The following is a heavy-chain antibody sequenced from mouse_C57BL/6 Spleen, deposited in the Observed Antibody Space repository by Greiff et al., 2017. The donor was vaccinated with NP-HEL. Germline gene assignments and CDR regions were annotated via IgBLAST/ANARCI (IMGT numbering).Heavy chain of an antibody. V-gene: IGHV3-6*01. CDR1: GYSITSGYY. CDR3: ARFYYGYDGAMDY. CDR2: ISYDGSN. Sequence: DVKLQESGPGLVKPSQSLSLTCSVPGYSITSGYYWNWIRQFPGNKLEWMGYISYDGSNNYNPSLKNRISITRDTSKNQFFLKLNSVTTEDTATYYCARFYYGYDGAMDYWGQGTSVTVSS. J-gene: IGHJ4*01. D-gene: IGHD2-2*01.